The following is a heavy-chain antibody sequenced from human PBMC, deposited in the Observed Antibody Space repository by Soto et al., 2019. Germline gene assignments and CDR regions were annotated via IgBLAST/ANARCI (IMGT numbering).Heavy chain of an antibody. CDR2: IYYSGTT. V-gene: IGHV4-59*08. CDR1: RGSISSYY. D-gene: IGHD3-22*01. CDR3: ATYDSSGLVF. Sequence: SETLSLTCTVSRGSISSYYWNWIRQPPGKGLEWIGYIYYSGTTYYNPSLKSRLNISIDTSKKQFSLRLTSVTAADTAVYYCATYDSSGLVFWGQGTLVTVSS. J-gene: IGHJ4*02.